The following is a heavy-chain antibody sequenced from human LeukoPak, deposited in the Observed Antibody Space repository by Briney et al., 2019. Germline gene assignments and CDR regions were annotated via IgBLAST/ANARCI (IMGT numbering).Heavy chain of an antibody. CDR3: ARDRSPIAVAGFNYYYYGMDV. Sequence: PGGSLRLSCAASGFTFSSYAMSWVRQAPGKGLEWVSAISGSGGSTYYADSVKGRFTISRDNSKNTLYLQMNSLRAEDTAVYYCARDRSPIAVAGFNYYYYGMDVWGQGTTVTVSS. CDR1: GFTFSSYA. CDR2: ISGSGGST. V-gene: IGHV3-23*01. D-gene: IGHD6-19*01. J-gene: IGHJ6*02.